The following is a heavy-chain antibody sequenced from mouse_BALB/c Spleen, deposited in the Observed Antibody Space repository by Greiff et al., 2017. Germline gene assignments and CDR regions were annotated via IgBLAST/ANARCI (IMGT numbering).Heavy chain of an antibody. D-gene: IGHD1-1*01. J-gene: IGHJ2*01. CDR1: GYTFTSYW. CDR3: AREGYGSSFDY. CDR2: IAPGSGST. Sequence: DLVKPGASVKLSCKASGYTFTSYWINWIKQRPGQGLEWIGRIAPGSGSTYYNEMFKGKATLTVDTSSSTAYIQLSSLSSEDSAVYFCAREGYGSSFDYWGQGTTRTVSS. V-gene: IGHV1S41*01.